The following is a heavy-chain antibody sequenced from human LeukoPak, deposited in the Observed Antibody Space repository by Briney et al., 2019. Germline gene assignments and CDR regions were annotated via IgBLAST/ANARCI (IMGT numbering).Heavy chain of an antibody. CDR1: GGSISSYH. Sequence: SETLSLACTVSGGSISSYHWSWIRQPAGKGLEWIGRIYTSGSTNYNPSLKSRVTMSVDTSKNQFSLKLSSVTAADTAVYYCARDLSETPYYYYYGMDVWGQGTTVTVSS. D-gene: IGHD5/OR15-5a*01. V-gene: IGHV4-4*07. J-gene: IGHJ6*02. CDR2: IYTSGST. CDR3: ARDLSETPYYYYYGMDV.